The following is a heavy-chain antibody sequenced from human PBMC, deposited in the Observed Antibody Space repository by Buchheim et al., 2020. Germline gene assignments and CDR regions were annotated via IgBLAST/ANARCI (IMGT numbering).Heavy chain of an antibody. CDR2: INPSGGST. D-gene: IGHD1-7*01. CDR1: GYTFTSYY. Sequence: QVQLVQSGAEVKKPGASVKVSCKASGYTFTSYYMHWVRQAPGQGLEWMGIINPSGGSTSYAQKFQGRVTMTRDTSTSTGYMELSSLRSEDTAVYYCARDLRVVTGTTDYYYYYMDVWGKGTT. J-gene: IGHJ6*03. CDR3: ARDLRVVTGTTDYYYYYMDV. V-gene: IGHV1-46*01.